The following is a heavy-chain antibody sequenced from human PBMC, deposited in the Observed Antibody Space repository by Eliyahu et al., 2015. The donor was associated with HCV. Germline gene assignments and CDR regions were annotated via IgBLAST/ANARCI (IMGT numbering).Heavy chain of an antibody. Sequence: QVQLVESGGGVVQPGRSLRLSCAASGFTFSSYGMHWVRQAPGKGLEWVAVISYDGSNKYYGDSVKGRFTVSRDNSKNTLYLQMNSLRGEDTAVYYCAKNQVYSSPDDASDIWGRGTMVTVSS. CDR1: GFTFSSYG. V-gene: IGHV3-30*18. D-gene: IGHD6-13*01. CDR3: AKNQVYSSPDDASDI. J-gene: IGHJ3*02. CDR2: ISYDGSNK.